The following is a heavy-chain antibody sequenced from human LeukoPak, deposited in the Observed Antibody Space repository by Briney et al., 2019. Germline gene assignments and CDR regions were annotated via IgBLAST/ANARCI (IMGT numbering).Heavy chain of an antibody. CDR2: IYSGGGT. J-gene: IGHJ4*02. CDR3: ARLYWGSGFDY. Sequence: GGSLRLSCRASGFTLSNAWMSWVRQAPGKGLECVSVIYSGGGTYYAAAVKGRFTISRDNSKNTLYLQMNSLRAEDTAVYYCARLYWGSGFDYWGQGTLVTVSS. D-gene: IGHD2-8*02. CDR1: GFTLSNAW. V-gene: IGHV3-66*01.